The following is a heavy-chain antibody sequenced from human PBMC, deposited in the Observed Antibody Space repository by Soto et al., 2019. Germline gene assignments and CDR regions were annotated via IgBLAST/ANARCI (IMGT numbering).Heavy chain of an antibody. J-gene: IGHJ2*01. CDR1: GFTFSSYW. CDR2: INSDGSST. D-gene: IGHD1-26*01. CDR3: ARGGSLNWYFDP. Sequence: EVQLVESGGGLVQPGGSLRLSCEASGFTFSSYWMHWVRQAPGKGLVWVSRINSDGSSTSYADSVKGRFTISRDNAKNTLYLQMNSLRAEDTGVYYCARGGSLNWYFDPWGRGNLVTVSS. V-gene: IGHV3-74*01.